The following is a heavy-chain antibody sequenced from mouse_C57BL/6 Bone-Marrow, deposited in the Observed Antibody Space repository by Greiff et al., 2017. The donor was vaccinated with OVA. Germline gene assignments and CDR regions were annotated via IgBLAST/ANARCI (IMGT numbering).Heavy chain of an antibody. Sequence: EVMLVESGGGLVQPGGSLKLSCAASGFTFSDYGMAWVRQAPRKGPEWVAFISNLAYSIYYADTVKGRFTISSENAKNTLYLEMSSLRCYDTAMYYCARQGYSTSDWYFDVWGTGTTVTVSS. D-gene: IGHD2-5*01. CDR1: GFTFSDYG. J-gene: IGHJ1*03. CDR3: ARQGYSTSDWYFDV. CDR2: ISNLAYSI. V-gene: IGHV5-15*01.